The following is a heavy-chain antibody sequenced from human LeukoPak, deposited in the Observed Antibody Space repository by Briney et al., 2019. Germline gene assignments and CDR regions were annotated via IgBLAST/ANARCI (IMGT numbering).Heavy chain of an antibody. V-gene: IGHV4-59*01. CDR3: ARGLSVGGATLFWFDP. CDR2: IYYSGST. CDR1: GGSISSYY. D-gene: IGHD1-26*01. Sequence: SETLSLTCTVSGGSISSYYWSWIRQPPGKGLEWIGYIYYSGSTNYNPSLKSRVTTSVDTSKNQFSLKLSSVTAADTAVYYCARGLSVGGATLFWFDPWGQGTLVTVSS. J-gene: IGHJ5*02.